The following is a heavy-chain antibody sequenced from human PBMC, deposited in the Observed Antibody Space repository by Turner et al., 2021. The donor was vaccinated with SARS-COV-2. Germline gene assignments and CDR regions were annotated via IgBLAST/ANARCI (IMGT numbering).Heavy chain of an antibody. V-gene: IGHV3-66*01. CDR2: IYTDGST. Sequence: EVELVEHGGGLFQPGGYLRLSCAVSGFTVSSTYRSWVRQAPGRGVELFSVIYTDGSTYYAGSVKGRFTISRDNSKNTLYLQMNGLRAEDTAVYFSARRGASRQQLVHGYFDDWGQGTLVTVSS. CDR3: ARRGASRQQLVHGYFDD. D-gene: IGHD6-13*01. J-gene: IGHJ4*02. CDR1: GFTVSSTY.